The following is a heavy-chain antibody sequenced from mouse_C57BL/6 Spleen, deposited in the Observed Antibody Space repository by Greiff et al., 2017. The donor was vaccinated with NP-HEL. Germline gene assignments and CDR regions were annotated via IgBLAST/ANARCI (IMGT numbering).Heavy chain of an antibody. V-gene: IGHV1-59*01. CDR3: ARSYYGSSSYAMDY. CDR1: GYTFTSYW. CDR2: IDPSDSYT. D-gene: IGHD1-1*01. Sequence: VQLQQPGAELVRPGTSVKLSCKASGYTFTSYWMHWVKQRPGQGLEWIGVIDPSDSYTTSNQKFKGKATLTVDTSSSTAYMQHSRLTSEDSAVYYCARSYYGSSSYAMDYWGQGTSVTVSS. J-gene: IGHJ4*01.